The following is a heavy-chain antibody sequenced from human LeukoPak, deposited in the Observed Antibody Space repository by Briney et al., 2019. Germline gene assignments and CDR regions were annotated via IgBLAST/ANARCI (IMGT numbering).Heavy chain of an antibody. CDR2: INHSGST. Sequence: PSETLSLTCTVSGGSISGYYWSWIRQPPGKGLEWIGEINHSGSTNYNPSLKSRVTISVDTSKNQFSLKLSSVTAADMAVYYCARGPRNYYGSGSYRWFDPWGQGTLVTVSS. J-gene: IGHJ5*02. D-gene: IGHD3-10*01. CDR3: ARGPRNYYGSGSYRWFDP. CDR1: GGSISGYY. V-gene: IGHV4-34*01.